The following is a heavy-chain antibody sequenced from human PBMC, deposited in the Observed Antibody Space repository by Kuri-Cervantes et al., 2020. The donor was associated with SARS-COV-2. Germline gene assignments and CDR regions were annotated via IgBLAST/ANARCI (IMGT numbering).Heavy chain of an antibody. CDR2: IIPIFGTA. Sequence: SVKVSCKASGYTFTSYGISWVRQAPGQGREWMGGIIPIFGTANYAQKFQGRVTITADESTSTAYMELSSLISDDTAVYYCAREDTMGERAFDIWGQGTMVTASS. V-gene: IGHV1-69*13. D-gene: IGHD3-10*01. J-gene: IGHJ3*02. CDR1: GYTFTSYG. CDR3: AREDTMGERAFDI.